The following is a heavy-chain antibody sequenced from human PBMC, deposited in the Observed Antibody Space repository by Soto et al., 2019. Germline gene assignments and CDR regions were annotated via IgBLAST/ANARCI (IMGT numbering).Heavy chain of an antibody. J-gene: IGHJ5*02. CDR1: GYTFTSHD. Sequence: QPQLEQSGAELKKPGASVRVSCKASGYTFTSHDIIWVRQAAGQGLEWMGWMNPLSEKSKTSYLPNFEERMIMTRDTSLETAYLELSGLRSDDTAIYYCARGATADYDFWANPRGDLLDLWGQGTLVIVSS. D-gene: IGHD3-3*01. CDR2: MNPLSEKSKT. CDR3: ARGATADYDFWANPRGDLLDL. V-gene: IGHV1-8*01.